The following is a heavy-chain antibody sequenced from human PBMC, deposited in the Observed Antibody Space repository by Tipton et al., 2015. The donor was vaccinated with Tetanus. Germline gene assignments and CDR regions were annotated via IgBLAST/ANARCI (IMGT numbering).Heavy chain of an antibody. V-gene: IGHV4-34*01. Sequence: LRLSCAVYGGSFSGYYWSWIRQPPGKGLEWIGEINHSGSTNYNPSLKSRVTISVDTSKNQFSLKLSSVTAADTAVYYCARGPDCSGGSCYSSFDYWGQGTLVTVSS. D-gene: IGHD2-15*01. CDR1: GGSFSGYY. J-gene: IGHJ4*02. CDR3: ARGPDCSGGSCYSSFDY. CDR2: INHSGST.